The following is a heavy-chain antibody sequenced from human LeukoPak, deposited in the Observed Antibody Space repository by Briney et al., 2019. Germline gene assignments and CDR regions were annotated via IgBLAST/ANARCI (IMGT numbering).Heavy chain of an antibody. CDR2: IKQEGSQK. J-gene: IGHJ5*02. V-gene: IGHV3-7*01. D-gene: IGHD5-18*01. CDR3: ARRDTAMGRTWWFGP. CDR1: GFTFSSYC. Sequence: GGALRLSCAASGFTFSSYCVSCVRQAPGKGLEWGANIKQEGSQKYYVDSVRGRVTISRDNAQNSLYGEMKILRDEDTATYYCARRDTAMGRTWWFGPWGPGTLVTVSS.